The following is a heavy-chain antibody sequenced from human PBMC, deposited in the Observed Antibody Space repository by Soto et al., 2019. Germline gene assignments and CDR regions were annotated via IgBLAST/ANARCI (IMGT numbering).Heavy chain of an antibody. CDR1: GDTFTDYY. J-gene: IGHJ4*02. V-gene: IGHV1-46*01. Sequence: QVQLVQSGAEVKKPGASVKVSCKASGDTFTDYYIHWVRQAPGQGLEWMGTVNPSGGHTTYAQHCVGVMAMTRDTAYSTLYMGLSSLTSEDTAVYYWARWGHVVVVTAALEYWGQGTLVTVSA. CDR2: VNPSGGHT. CDR3: ARWGHVVVVTAALEY. D-gene: IGHD2-21*02.